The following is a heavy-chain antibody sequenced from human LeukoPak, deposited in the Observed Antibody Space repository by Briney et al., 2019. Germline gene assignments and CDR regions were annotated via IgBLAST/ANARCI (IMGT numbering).Heavy chain of an antibody. V-gene: IGHV4-34*01. CDR3: ARGRGKRLLWFGESTARYYFEY. D-gene: IGHD3-10*01. CDR2: INHSGST. J-gene: IGHJ4*02. Sequence: PSETLSLTCDVYGGSFSGYYWSWIRQPPGKGLEWIGEINHSGSTNYNPSLKSRVTISVDTSKNQFSLKLSSVTAADTAVYYCARGRGKRLLWFGESTARYYFEYWGQGTLVTVSS. CDR1: GGSFSGYY.